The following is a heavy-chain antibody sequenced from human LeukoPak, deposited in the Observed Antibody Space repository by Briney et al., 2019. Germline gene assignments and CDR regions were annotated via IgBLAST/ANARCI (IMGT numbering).Heavy chain of an antibody. CDR3: AREPLVGATSFAFDI. J-gene: IGHJ3*02. CDR1: GVTFSSYS. D-gene: IGHD1-26*01. CDR2: ISSSSSYI. V-gene: IGHV3-21*01. Sequence: GGSLRLSCAASGVTFSSYSMNWVRQAPGKGLEWVSSISSSSSYIYYADSVKGRFTISRDNAKNSLYLQMNSLRAEDTAVYYCAREPLVGATSFAFDIWGQGTMVTVSS.